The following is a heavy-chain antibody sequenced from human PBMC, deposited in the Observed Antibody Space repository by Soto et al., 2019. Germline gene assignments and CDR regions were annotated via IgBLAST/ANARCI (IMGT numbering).Heavy chain of an antibody. CDR1: GGSINDYY. CDR2: IYYTGST. V-gene: IGHV4-59*08. J-gene: IGHJ4*01. CDR3: ARQGGYDYFDY. Sequence: SETLSLTCTVSGGSINDYYWSWIRQPPGKGLEWIGYIYYTGSTIYNPFFRSRVTISVDTSKDQFSLKLSSVTAADTAVYYCARQGGYDYFDYWGQGALVTVSS. D-gene: IGHD5-12*01.